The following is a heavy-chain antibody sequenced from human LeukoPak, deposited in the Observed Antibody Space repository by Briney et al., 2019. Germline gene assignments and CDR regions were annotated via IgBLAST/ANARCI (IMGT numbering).Heavy chain of an antibody. CDR2: IKQDGSEK. J-gene: IGHJ6*02. D-gene: IGHD3-10*01. Sequence: GGSLRLSCAASGFTLSSYWMSWVRQAPGKGLEWVANIKQDGSEKYYVDSVKGRFTASRDNSKNMLFLQMNDLAVEDTAVYFCARGTRVQLPRYYYHGLALWGQGTTVIVSS. CDR3: ARGTRVQLPRYYYHGLAL. V-gene: IGHV3-7*01. CDR1: GFTLSSYW.